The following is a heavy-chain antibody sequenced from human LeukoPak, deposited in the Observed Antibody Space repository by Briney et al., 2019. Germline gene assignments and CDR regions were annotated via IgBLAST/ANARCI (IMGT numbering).Heavy chain of an antibody. J-gene: IGHJ4*01. CDR3: ASPGQDTEYSSSWYGGY. CDR2: IYPGDSDT. Sequence: GESLKISCKGSGYSFTNYWIGWVRQMPGKGLEWMGIIYPGDSDTRYSPSFQGQVTISADKSISTAYVQWSSLKASDTAMYYCASPGQDTEYSSSWYGGYWGHGTLVTVSS. V-gene: IGHV5-51*01. CDR1: GYSFTNYW. D-gene: IGHD6-13*01.